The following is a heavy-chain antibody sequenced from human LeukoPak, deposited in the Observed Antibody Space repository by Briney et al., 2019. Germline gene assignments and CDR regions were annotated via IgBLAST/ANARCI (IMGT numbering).Heavy chain of an antibody. CDR3: ARGGGRHVEY. V-gene: IGHV3-7*05. D-gene: IGHD2/OR15-2a*01. CDR2: IKEDGSEK. J-gene: IGHJ4*02. CDR1: GFTFSSYW. Sequence: GGSLRLSCAASGFTFSSYWMSWVRQAPGKGLEWVADIKEDGSEKNYVDSVKGRFTISRDNAKNSLYLQMNSLRAEDTAVYYCARGGGRHVEYWGQGNLVTVSS.